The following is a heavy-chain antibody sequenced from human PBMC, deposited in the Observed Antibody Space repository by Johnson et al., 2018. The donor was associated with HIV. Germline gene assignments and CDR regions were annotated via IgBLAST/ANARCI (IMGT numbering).Heavy chain of an antibody. V-gene: IGHV3-30*04. J-gene: IGHJ3*02. D-gene: IGHD2/OR15-2a*01. CDR3: AKAIGDAFDI. CDR1: GFTFSSYA. Sequence: QVQLVESGGGVVQPGRSLRLSCAASGFTFSSYAMHWVRQAPGKGLAWVAVISYDGSNKYYADSVKGRFTISRDNSKNTLYLQMNSLRAEDTAVYYCAKAIGDAFDIWGQGTMVTVSS. CDR2: ISYDGSNK.